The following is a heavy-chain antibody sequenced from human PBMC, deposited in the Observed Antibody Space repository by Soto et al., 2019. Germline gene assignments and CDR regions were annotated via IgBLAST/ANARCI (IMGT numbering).Heavy chain of an antibody. J-gene: IGHJ6*02. V-gene: IGHV3-11*01. CDR2: IYTNGAYM. CDR1: GFTFTSYY. Sequence: GESLRLSCVASGFTFTSYYMAWMRQTPGKGLEWIGYIYTNGAYMYYGDSVNGRFTISSDDAENSLHLQMNSLRAEDTAVYYCARLASLGHPYYFGMDVWGQGTTVTVSS. CDR3: ARLASLGHPYYFGMDV.